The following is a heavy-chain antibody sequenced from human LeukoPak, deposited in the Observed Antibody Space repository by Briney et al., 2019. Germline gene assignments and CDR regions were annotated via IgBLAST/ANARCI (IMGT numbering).Heavy chain of an antibody. Sequence: SVKVSCKASGYTFTSYYMHWVRQAPGQGLEWMGIINPSGGSTSYAQKFQGRVTMTRDTSTSTVYMELSSLRSEDTAVYYCARNYYDSSGYYYFLGDWGQGTLVTVSS. D-gene: IGHD3-22*01. J-gene: IGHJ4*02. CDR1: GYTFTSYY. CDR2: INPSGGST. V-gene: IGHV1-46*01. CDR3: ARNYYDSSGYYYFLGD.